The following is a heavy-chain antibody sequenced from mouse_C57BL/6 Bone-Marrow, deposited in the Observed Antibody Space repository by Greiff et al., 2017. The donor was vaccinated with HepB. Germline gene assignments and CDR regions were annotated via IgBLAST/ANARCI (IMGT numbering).Heavy chain of an antibody. CDR3: ARGWLPYAMDY. V-gene: IGHV1-26*01. D-gene: IGHD2-3*01. Sequence: VQLQQSGPELVKPGASVKISCKASGYTFTDYYMNWVKQSHGKSLEWIGDINPNNGGTSYNQKFKGKATLTVDKSSSTAYMQLSSLSSEESAAYYCARGWLPYAMDYWGQGTSVTVSA. J-gene: IGHJ4*01. CDR1: GYTFTDYY. CDR2: INPNNGGT.